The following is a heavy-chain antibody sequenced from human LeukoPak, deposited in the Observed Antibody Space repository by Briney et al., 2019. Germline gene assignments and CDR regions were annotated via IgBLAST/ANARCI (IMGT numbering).Heavy chain of an antibody. CDR1: GFTFSDYA. CDR2: ISGSGGST. J-gene: IGHJ4*02. D-gene: IGHD4-17*01. V-gene: IGHV3-23*01. CDR3: AKIGSVTTFGY. Sequence: PGGSLRLSCAASGFTFSDYAMNWVRQAPGKGLEWVSTISGSGGSTYYAGSVKGRFTISRDNSKNTLYLQMNSLRAEDTAVYYCAKIGSVTTFGYWGQGTLVTVSS.